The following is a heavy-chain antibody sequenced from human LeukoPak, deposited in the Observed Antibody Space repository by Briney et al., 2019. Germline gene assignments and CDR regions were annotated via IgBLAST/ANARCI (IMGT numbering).Heavy chain of an antibody. V-gene: IGHV1-2*02. CDR2: INPNSGGT. J-gene: IGHJ4*02. Sequence: ASVKVSCKASGYTFTDYYMHWVRQAPGQGLEWMGWINPNSGGTNYARNFQGRVTMTRDTSITTAHMELSSLRSDDTAVYYCARLLGAPHWGQGALVTVSS. CDR1: GYTFTDYY. CDR3: ARLLGAPH. D-gene: IGHD1-26*01.